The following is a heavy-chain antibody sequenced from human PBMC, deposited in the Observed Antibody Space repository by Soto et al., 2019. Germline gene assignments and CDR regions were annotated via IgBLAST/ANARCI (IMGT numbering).Heavy chain of an antibody. CDR2: ISSSGSTI. Sequence: GGSLRLSCAASGFTFSDYYMSWIRQAPGKGLEWVSYISSSGSTIYYADSVKGRFTISRDNAKNSLYLQMNSLRAEDTAVYYCVRGGYCSGGSCYSRFYYYYMDVWGKGTTVTVSS. D-gene: IGHD2-15*01. CDR3: VRGGYCSGGSCYSRFYYYYMDV. J-gene: IGHJ6*03. CDR1: GFTFSDYY. V-gene: IGHV3-11*01.